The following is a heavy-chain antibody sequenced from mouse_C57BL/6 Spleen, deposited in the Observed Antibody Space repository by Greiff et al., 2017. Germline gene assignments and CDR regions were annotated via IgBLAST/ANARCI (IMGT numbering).Heavy chain of an antibody. CDR3: ARSPYGAWFAY. V-gene: IGHV7-3*01. D-gene: IGHD1-1*02. CDR2: IRNKANGYTT. Sequence: EVKLMESGGGLVQPGGSLSLSCAASGFTFTDYYMSWVRQPPGKALEWLGFIRNKANGYTTEYSASVKGRFTISRDNSQSILYLQMNALGAEDSATYYCARSPYGAWFAYWGQGTLVTVSA. J-gene: IGHJ3*01. CDR1: GFTFTDYY.